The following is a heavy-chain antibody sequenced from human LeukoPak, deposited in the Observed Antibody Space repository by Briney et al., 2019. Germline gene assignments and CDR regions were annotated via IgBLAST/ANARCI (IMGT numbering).Heavy chain of an antibody. Sequence: ASVKLSHKCPVQAFTLYQKRWLGLAPGQGLEWMGWIIPASGGTNYAQKFQGRVTMTGDTSTSTVSMVLSRLTSDDTAVYYCARGCLGRVVFASDFWGQGTLVTVSS. CDR3: ARGCLGRVVFASDF. CDR2: IIPASGGT. J-gene: IGHJ4*02. V-gene: IGHV1-2*02. D-gene: IGHD2-21*01. CDR1: VQAFTLYQ.